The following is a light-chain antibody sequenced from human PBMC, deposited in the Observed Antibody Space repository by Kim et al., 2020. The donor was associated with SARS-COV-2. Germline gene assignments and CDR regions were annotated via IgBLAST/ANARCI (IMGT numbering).Light chain of an antibody. Sequence: LSASVGDGVTITCRATESINRWLAWYQHKPGKAPKLLIYDASNLQSGVPSRFSGSGSGTEFTLTISSLQPDDFATYYCHQYNSLYTFGQGTKLEI. V-gene: IGKV1-5*01. CDR2: DAS. CDR3: HQYNSLYT. J-gene: IGKJ2*01. CDR1: ESINRW.